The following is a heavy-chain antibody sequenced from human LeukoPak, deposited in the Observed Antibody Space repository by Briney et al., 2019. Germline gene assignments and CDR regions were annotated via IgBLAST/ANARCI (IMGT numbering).Heavy chain of an antibody. J-gene: IGHJ4*02. CDR2: MYHSGTP. D-gene: IGHD5-18*01. V-gene: IGHV4-59*01. Sequence: PSETLSLTCTVSGDSIRKFYWTWIRQPPGKGLEWVGYMYHSGTPHYSPSLKSRVTIAVDTSKNQVSLKLSSVTTADTAVYYCARVRGQLWPPDYWGQGTLVTVSS. CDR3: ARVRGQLWPPDY. CDR1: GDSIRKFY.